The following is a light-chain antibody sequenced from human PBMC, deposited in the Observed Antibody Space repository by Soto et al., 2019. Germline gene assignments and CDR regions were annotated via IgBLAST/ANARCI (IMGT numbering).Light chain of an antibody. Sequence: QSALTQPASVSGSPGQSISISCTGTSSDVGGYNYVSWYQQHPGKAPKLMIYDVSNRPSGVSDRFSGSKSGNTASLTISGLQAEDEADYYCSLYTSTNTLYVFGTGTQLTVL. J-gene: IGLJ1*01. CDR2: DVS. CDR1: SSDVGGYNY. V-gene: IGLV2-14*03. CDR3: SLYTSTNTLYV.